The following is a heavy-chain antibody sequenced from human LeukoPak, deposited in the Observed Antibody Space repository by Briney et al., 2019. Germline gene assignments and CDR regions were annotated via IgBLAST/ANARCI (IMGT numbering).Heavy chain of an antibody. CDR1: GFTFSPYT. D-gene: IGHD2/OR15-2a*01. J-gene: IGHJ6*02. CDR3: AREEDSTTIRSSYGVDV. CDR2: ISKGGTYI. V-gene: IGHV3-21*01. Sequence: GGSLRLSCAGSGFTFSPYTMNWVRQAPGKGLEWVSCISKGGTYIYYADSVRGRFTISRDNAKNSLYLQMNSLRAEDTAVYYCAREEDSTTIRSSYGVDVWGQGTTVTVSS.